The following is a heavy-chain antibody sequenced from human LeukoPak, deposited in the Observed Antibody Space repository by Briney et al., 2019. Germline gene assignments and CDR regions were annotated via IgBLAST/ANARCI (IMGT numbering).Heavy chain of an antibody. CDR2: TSYDGSNQ. J-gene: IGHJ6*02. CDR3: AKDRLVYYGSRSYFNPYYYYGLDV. D-gene: IGHD3-10*01. Sequence: GGSLRLSCAASGFTFSTYGMHWVRQAPGKGLEWVAVTSYDGSNQYYADSVSGRFTTSRDNSKNTLYLQMNSLRAEDTAVYYWAKDRLVYYGSRSYFNPYYYYGLDVWGQGTTVTVSS. CDR1: GFTFSTYG. V-gene: IGHV3-30*18.